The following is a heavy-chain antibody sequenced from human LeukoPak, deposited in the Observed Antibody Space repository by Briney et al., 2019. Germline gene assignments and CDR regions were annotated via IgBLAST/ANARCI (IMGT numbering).Heavy chain of an antibody. J-gene: IGHJ4*02. CDR1: GFTFSSCS. CDR2: ISSSSSCI. D-gene: IGHD1-26*01. V-gene: IGHV3-21*01. CDR3: ARDAYSGSYPPFDY. Sequence: GGSLRLSCAASGFTFSSCSMNWVRQAPGKGLEWVSSISSSSSCIYHADSVKDRFTISRDDAKNSLYLQMNSLRAEDTAVYYCARDAYSGSYPPFDYWGQGTLVTVSS.